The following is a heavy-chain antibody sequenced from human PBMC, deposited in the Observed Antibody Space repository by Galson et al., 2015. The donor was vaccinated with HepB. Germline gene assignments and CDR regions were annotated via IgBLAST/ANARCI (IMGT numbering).Heavy chain of an antibody. J-gene: IGHJ4*02. D-gene: IGHD2-15*01. CDR1: GFTFSSYW. CDR3: ARDEGIGYCSGGSCYLDY. Sequence: SLRLSCAASGFTFSSYWMSWVRQAPGKGLEWVANIKQDGSEKYYVDSVKGRFTISRDNAKNSLYLQMNSLRAEDTAVYYCARDEGIGYCSGGSCYLDYWGQGTLVTVSS. V-gene: IGHV3-7*03. CDR2: IKQDGSEK.